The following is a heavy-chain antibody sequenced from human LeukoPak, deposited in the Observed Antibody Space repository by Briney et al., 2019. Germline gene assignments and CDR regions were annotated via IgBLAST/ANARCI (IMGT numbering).Heavy chain of an antibody. V-gene: IGHV4-30-4*01. CDR1: GGSISRDDYY. D-gene: IGHD6-13*01. CDR3: ARGSELAAAGKGGFDY. Sequence: SETLSLTCTVSGGSISRDDYYWSWIRQHPGKGLEWIGYIYNSNSVSTYYNPSLKSRVTISVDRSKNQFSLKLSSVTAADTAVYYCARGSELAAAGKGGFDYWGQGTLVTVSS. CDR2: IYNSNSVST. J-gene: IGHJ4*02.